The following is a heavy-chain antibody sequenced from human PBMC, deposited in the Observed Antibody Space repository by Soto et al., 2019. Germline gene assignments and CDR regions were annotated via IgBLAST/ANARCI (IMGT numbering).Heavy chain of an antibody. CDR1: GGSISSYY. CDR2: IYTSGST. D-gene: IGHD6-13*01. Sequence: QVQLQESGPGLVKPSETLSLTCTVSGGSISSYYWSWIRQPAGKGLEWIGRIYTSGSTNYNPSLKSRVTMSVDTSKNQFSLKLSSVTAADTAVYYCARGSSSWTNEWFDPWGQGTLVTVSS. V-gene: IGHV4-4*07. J-gene: IGHJ5*02. CDR3: ARGSSSWTNEWFDP.